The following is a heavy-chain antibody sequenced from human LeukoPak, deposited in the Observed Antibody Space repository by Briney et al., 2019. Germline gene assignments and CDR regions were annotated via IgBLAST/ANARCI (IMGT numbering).Heavy chain of an antibody. D-gene: IGHD2-2*01. V-gene: IGHV3-21*01. CDR3: ARSPKRPIVVVPAPRGAFDI. CDR2: ISSSSSYI. Sequence: GGSLRLSCAASGFTFSSYSMNWVRQAPGKGLEWVSSISSSSSYIYYADSVKGRFTISRDNAKNSLYLQMNSLRAEDTAVYYYARSPKRPIVVVPAPRGAFDIWGQGTMVTVSS. J-gene: IGHJ3*02. CDR1: GFTFSSYS.